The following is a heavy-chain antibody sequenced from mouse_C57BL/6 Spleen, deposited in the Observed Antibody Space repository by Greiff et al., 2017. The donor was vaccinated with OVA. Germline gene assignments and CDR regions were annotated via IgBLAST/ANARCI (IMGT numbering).Heavy chain of an antibody. V-gene: IGHV1-81*01. Sequence: QVQLKQSGAELARPGASVKLSCKASGYTFTSYGISWVKQRPGQGLEWIGEIYPRSGNTYYNEKFKGKATLPADKSSSTAYMELRSLTSEDSAVYYCARGLTETSYYFDYWGQGTTLTVSS. J-gene: IGHJ2*01. D-gene: IGHD4-1*01. CDR3: ARGLTETSYYFDY. CDR1: GYTFTSYG. CDR2: IYPRSGNT.